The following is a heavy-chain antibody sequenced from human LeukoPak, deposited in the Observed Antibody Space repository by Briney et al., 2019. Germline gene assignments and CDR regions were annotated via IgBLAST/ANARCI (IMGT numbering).Heavy chain of an antibody. Sequence: ASVKVSCKATGYTFSNYGISWVRQAPGQGLEWVGLISAYNGNTNSAQKVEGRVTMTTDTSTSTAYMGLTNLRSDDTAVYDCARVRIFGVVATDYWGQGTLVTVSS. D-gene: IGHD3-3*01. V-gene: IGHV1-18*01. CDR2: ISAYNGNT. J-gene: IGHJ4*02. CDR3: ARVRIFGVVATDY. CDR1: GYTFSNYG.